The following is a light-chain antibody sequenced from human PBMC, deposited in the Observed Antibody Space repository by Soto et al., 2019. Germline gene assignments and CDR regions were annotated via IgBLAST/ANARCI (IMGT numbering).Light chain of an antibody. Sequence: ETVLTQSPGTLSLSPWEIATLSCRAIQSVSNSYLAWYQQKPGQPPRLLIYGASRRATDIPDRFSGSGSGTDFTLTISRLEPEDFAVYYCQQYGTSPQTFGQGTKV. CDR3: QQYGTSPQT. V-gene: IGKV3-20*01. CDR1: QSVSNSY. CDR2: GAS. J-gene: IGKJ1*01.